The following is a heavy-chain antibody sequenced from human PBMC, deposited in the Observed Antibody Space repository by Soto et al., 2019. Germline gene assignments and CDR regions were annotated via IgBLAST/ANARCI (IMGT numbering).Heavy chain of an antibody. CDR1: GFPFTSYG. D-gene: IGHD3-10*01. V-gene: IGHV3-30*03. CDR3: VGGQCYFDH. CDR2: ISYDGSDK. J-gene: IGHJ4*02. Sequence: QVQLVESGGGVVQPGRSLRLSCAASGFPFTSYGMHWVREGPDKGLEWVAIISYDGSDKYYADSVKGRFTISRDNSKNTLYLQMNRLSPEDTALYYCVGGQCYFDHRGRGTLVIVSS.